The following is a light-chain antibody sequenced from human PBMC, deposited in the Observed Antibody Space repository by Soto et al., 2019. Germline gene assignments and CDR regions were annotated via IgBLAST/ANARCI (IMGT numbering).Light chain of an antibody. CDR1: QNLNNF. V-gene: IGKV1-39*01. J-gene: IGKJ2*01. CDR2: GAS. CDR3: QQSFNNPT. Sequence: DIQMTQSPSSLSASVGDRVTITCRPSQNLNNFLNWYQQKPGEAPNLLIYGASNLQSGVPSRFSGSGSGAHFTLTISTLQPEDFATYYFQQSFNNPTFGQGTKLEIK.